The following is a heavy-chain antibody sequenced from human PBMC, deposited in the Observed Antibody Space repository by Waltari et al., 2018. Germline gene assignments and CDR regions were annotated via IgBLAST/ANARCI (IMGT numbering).Heavy chain of an antibody. D-gene: IGHD2-15*01. CDR3: ASLCSGGSCYSNWFDP. CDR2: INPNSGGT. Sequence: QVQLVQSGAEVKKPGASVKVSCKASGYTFTGYYMHWVRQAPGQGLEWMGWINPNSGGTNYAQKFQGRVTMTRDTSISTAYMELSRLRSDDTAVYYCASLCSGGSCYSNWFDPWGQGTLVTVSS. J-gene: IGHJ5*02. CDR1: GYTFTGYY. V-gene: IGHV1-2*02.